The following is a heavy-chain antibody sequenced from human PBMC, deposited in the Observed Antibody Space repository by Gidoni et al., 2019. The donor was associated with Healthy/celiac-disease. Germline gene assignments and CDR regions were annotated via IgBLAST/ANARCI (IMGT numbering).Heavy chain of an antibody. CDR3: ARDSLPSTYSSSWGRWFDP. CDR1: GGSISSGGYY. CDR2: IYYSGST. J-gene: IGHJ5*02. Sequence: QVQLQESGPGLVKPSQTLSLTCTVSGGSISSGGYYWSWLRQHPGKGLEWIGYIYYSGSTYYNPSLKSRVTISVDTSKNQFSLKLSSVTAADTAVYYCARDSLPSTYSSSWGRWFDPWGQGTLVTVSS. D-gene: IGHD6-13*01. V-gene: IGHV4-31*03.